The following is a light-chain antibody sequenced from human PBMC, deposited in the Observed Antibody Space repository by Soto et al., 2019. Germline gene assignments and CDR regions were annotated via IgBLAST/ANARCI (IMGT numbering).Light chain of an antibody. CDR1: SSDVGGYNY. V-gene: IGLV2-14*01. CDR3: SSYTSSSTFYV. Sequence: QSVLTQPASLSGSPGQSIAISCTGTSSDVGGYNYVSWYQQHPGKAPKLMIYEVSNRPSGVSNRFSGSKSGNTASLTISGLQAEDEADYYCSSYTSSSTFYVFGPGTKVTVL. CDR2: EVS. J-gene: IGLJ1*01.